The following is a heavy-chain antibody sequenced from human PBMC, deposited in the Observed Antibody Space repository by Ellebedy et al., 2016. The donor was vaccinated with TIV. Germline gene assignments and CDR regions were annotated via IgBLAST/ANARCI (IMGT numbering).Heavy chain of an antibody. Sequence: SETLSLTXTVSGGSISSSSYYWGWIRQPPGKGLEWIGSIYYSGSTYYNPSLKSRVTISVDTSKNQFSLKLSSVTAADTAVYYCARLTAVATPFFDYWGQGTLVTVSS. D-gene: IGHD6-19*01. V-gene: IGHV4-39*01. J-gene: IGHJ4*02. CDR3: ARLTAVATPFFDY. CDR1: GGSISSSSYY. CDR2: IYYSGST.